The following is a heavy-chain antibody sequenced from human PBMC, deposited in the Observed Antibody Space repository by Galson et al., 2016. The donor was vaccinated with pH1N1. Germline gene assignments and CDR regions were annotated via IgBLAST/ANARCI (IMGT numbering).Heavy chain of an antibody. D-gene: IGHD6-19*01. CDR3: ARETPYSSGWGYYYGMDV. CDR2: TSYDGSNK. V-gene: IGHV3-30-3*01. Sequence: SLRLSCAASGFTFSTYAMHWVRQAPGKGLEWVALTSYDGSNKYYADSVKGRFTISRDNSKNTLYLEMNSLRAEDTAGYYCARETPYSSGWGYYYGMDVWGQGTTVTVFS. CDR1: GFTFSTYA. J-gene: IGHJ6*02.